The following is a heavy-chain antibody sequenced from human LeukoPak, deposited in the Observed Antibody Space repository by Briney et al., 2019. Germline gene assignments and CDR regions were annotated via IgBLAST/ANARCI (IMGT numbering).Heavy chain of an antibody. CDR1: GGSITSSD. D-gene: IGHD4-17*01. J-gene: IGHJ3*02. CDR2: IYYTGDT. V-gene: IGHV4-59*01. CDR3: AGTTVINKGSAFDI. Sequence: PSETLSLTCSVSGGSITSSDWSCVRQSPGNGLEWIGYIYYTGDTTYNPSLKGRVTISVDTSKNQFSLKLISLTAADTAVYYCAGTTVINKGSAFDIWGQGTLVTVSS.